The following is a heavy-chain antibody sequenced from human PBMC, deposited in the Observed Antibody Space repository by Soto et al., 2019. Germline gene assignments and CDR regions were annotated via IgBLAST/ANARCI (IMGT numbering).Heavy chain of an antibody. D-gene: IGHD1-7*01. J-gene: IGHJ6*02. CDR3: ARAGITGTSYRGMDV. V-gene: IGHV3-21*01. CDR1: GFTFSSYS. CDR2: ISSSSSYI. Sequence: GGSLRLSCAASGFTFSSYSMKWVRQAPGKGLEWVSSISSSSSYIYYADSVKGRFTISRDNAKNSLYLQMNSLRAEDTAVYYCARAGITGTSYRGMDVWGQGTTVTVSS.